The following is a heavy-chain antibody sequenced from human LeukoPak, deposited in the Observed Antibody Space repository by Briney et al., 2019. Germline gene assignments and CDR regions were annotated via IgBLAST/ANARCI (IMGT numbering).Heavy chain of an antibody. CDR1: GFTVSSNY. Sequence: QSGGSLRLSCAASGFTVSSNYMSWVRQAPGKGLEWVSVIYSGGSTYYADSVKGRFTISRDNSKNTLYLQMNSLRAEDTAVYYCARESSIAAAGFDYWGQGTLVTVSS. J-gene: IGHJ4*02. CDR3: ARESSIAAAGFDY. V-gene: IGHV3-66*01. CDR2: IYSGGST. D-gene: IGHD6-13*01.